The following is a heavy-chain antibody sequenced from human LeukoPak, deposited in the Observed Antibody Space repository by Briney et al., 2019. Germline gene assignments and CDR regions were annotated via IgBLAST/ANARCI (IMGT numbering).Heavy chain of an antibody. CDR1: GASINSYY. CDR3: ARDQELGF. J-gene: IGHJ4*02. Sequence: PSETLSLTCTVSGASINSYYWNWIRQPAGKGLEWIGRSYISGSTDYNPSLKSRVTVSVDTSQNQSSLKLTSVTAADTAVYYCARDQELGFWGQGTLVTVSS. D-gene: IGHD3-10*01. CDR2: SYISGST. V-gene: IGHV4-4*07.